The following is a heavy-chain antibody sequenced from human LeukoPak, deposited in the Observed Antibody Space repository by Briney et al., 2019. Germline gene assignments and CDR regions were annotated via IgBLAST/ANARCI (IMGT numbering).Heavy chain of an antibody. J-gene: IGHJ6*02. CDR1: GFTFSSYA. Sequence: GRSLRLSCAASGFTFSSYAMHWVRQAPGKGLEWVAVISYDGSNKYYADSVKGRFTISRDNSKNTLYLQMNSLRAEDTAVCYCARTVVVTYYYGMDVWGQGTTVTVSS. D-gene: IGHD2-21*01. V-gene: IGHV3-30-3*01. CDR3: ARTVVVTYYYGMDV. CDR2: ISYDGSNK.